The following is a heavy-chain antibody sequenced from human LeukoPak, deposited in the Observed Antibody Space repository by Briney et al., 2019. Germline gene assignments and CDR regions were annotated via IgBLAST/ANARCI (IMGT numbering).Heavy chain of an antibody. Sequence: GGSLRLSCAASGFTFSSYGMHWVRQAPGKGLEWVAVISYDGSNKYYADSVKGRFTISRDNAKNSLYLQMNSLRVEDTAVYYCARDSSVYHDFDYWGQGTLVTVSS. V-gene: IGHV3-30*03. CDR2: ISYDGSNK. J-gene: IGHJ4*02. D-gene: IGHD3-22*01. CDR1: GFTFSSYG. CDR3: ARDSSVYHDFDY.